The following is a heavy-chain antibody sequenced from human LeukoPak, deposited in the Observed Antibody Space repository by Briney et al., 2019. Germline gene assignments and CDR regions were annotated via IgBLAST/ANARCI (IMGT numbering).Heavy chain of an antibody. D-gene: IGHD3-10*01. CDR2: VHYTGST. V-gene: IGHV4-39*06. Sequence: SETLSLTCNVSGGSISSNTHYWGWLRQPPGKGLEWIASVHYTGSTYYNPSLKSRVTIAVDTSKNQFPVRMTSVTAADTAVYYCARRADHFYYYMDVWGKGTTVTVSS. J-gene: IGHJ6*03. CDR3: ARRADHFYYYMDV. CDR1: GGSISSNTHY.